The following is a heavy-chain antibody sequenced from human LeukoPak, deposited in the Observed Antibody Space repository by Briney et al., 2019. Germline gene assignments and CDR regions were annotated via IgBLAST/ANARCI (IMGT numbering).Heavy chain of an antibody. J-gene: IGHJ3*02. V-gene: IGHV3-53*04. D-gene: IGHD3-16*01. CDR3: VGFYGGGAFDI. CDR1: GFTVSSNY. Sequence: GGSLRLYCSASGFTVSSNYMSWVRQAPGKGLVGVSVIYSGGSTYYADSVKGRFTISRHNSQKTMYLQMNGLRAEDTAVYYCVGFYGGGAFDIWGQGTMVTVPS. CDR2: IYSGGST.